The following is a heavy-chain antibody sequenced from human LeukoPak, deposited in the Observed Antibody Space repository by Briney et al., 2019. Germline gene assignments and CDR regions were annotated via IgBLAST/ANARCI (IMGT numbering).Heavy chain of an antibody. D-gene: IGHD2-15*01. CDR2: ISYDGSNK. J-gene: IGHJ5*02. CDR1: GFTFSSYA. V-gene: IGHV3-30-3*01. Sequence: GGSLRLSCAASGFTFSSYAMHWVRQAPGKGLEWVAVISYDGSNKYYADSVKGRFTISRDNSKNTLYLQMNSLRAEDTAVYYCAKGQGSVDPWGQGTLVTVSS. CDR3: AKGQGSVDP.